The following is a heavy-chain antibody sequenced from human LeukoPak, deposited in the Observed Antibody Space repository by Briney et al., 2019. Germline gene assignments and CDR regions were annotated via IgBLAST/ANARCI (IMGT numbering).Heavy chain of an antibody. CDR3: ARDLLTYYYDSSGHPEGGY. D-gene: IGHD3-22*01. J-gene: IGHJ4*02. V-gene: IGHV3-74*01. CDR1: GFTFNNYW. CDR2: INIDGSST. Sequence: GGSLRLSCAASGFTFNNYWMHWVRQAPGKGLVWVSRINIDGSSTSYADSVKGRFAISRDNAKNTLYLQMNSLRAEDTAVYYCARDLLTYYYDSSGHPEGGYWGQGTLATVSS.